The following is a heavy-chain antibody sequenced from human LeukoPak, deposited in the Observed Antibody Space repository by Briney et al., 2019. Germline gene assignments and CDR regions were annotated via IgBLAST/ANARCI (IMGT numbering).Heavy chain of an antibody. Sequence: QTGGSLRLSCAASGFTFSSYSMNWVRQAPGKGLEWVAVISYDGSNKYYADSVKGRFTISRDNSKNTLYLQMNSLRAEDTAVYYCASVRAMVRFDYWGQGTLVTVSS. J-gene: IGHJ4*02. CDR2: ISYDGSNK. V-gene: IGHV3-30*03. CDR1: GFTFSSYS. CDR3: ASVRAMVRFDY. D-gene: IGHD3-10*01.